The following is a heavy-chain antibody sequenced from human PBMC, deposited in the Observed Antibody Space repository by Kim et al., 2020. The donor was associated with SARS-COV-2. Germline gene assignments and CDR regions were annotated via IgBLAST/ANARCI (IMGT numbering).Heavy chain of an antibody. CDR2: ISSSGSAK. CDR3: ARRGYDAYDYYYFDY. V-gene: IGHV3-11*01. CDR1: GFSFTDYY. D-gene: IGHD5-12*01. J-gene: IGHJ4*01. Sequence: GGSLRLSCAASGFSFTDYYMTWIRQTPGKGLEWVSYISSSGSAKFYADSVKGRFTISRDNAKKSLYLELNSLRADDTAVYFCARRGYDAYDYYYFDYWG.